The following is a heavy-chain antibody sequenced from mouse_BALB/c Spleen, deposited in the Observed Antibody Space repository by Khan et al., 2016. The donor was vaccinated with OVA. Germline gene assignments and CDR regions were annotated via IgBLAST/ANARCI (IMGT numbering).Heavy chain of an antibody. CDR3: ARWGGNYPSYAMDY. Sequence: QVQLQQSGPELVKPGASVRISCKASGYTFTSYYIHWVKQRPGQGLEWIGWIYPGNVNTDYTEKFKGKATLTADKSSSTAYLQLSSLTSEDSAVYFCARWGGNYPSYAMDYWGQGTSVTVSS. D-gene: IGHD2-1*01. J-gene: IGHJ4*01. CDR1: GYTFTSYY. V-gene: IGHV1S56*01. CDR2: IYPGNVNT.